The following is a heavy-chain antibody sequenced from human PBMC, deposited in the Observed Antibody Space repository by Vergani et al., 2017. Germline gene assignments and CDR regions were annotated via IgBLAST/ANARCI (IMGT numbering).Heavy chain of an antibody. CDR2: ISYDGSNK. CDR1: GFTFSSYA. V-gene: IGHV3-30-3*01. D-gene: IGHD4-17*01. J-gene: IGHJ5*02. Sequence: QVQLVESGGGVVQPGRSLRLSCAASGFTFSSYAMHWVRQAPGKGLEWVAVISYDGSNKYYADSVKGRFTISRDNSKNTLYLQMNSLRAEDTAVYYCAKDSWPMTTVTTPGFDPWGQGTLVTVSS. CDR3: AKDSWPMTTVTTPGFDP.